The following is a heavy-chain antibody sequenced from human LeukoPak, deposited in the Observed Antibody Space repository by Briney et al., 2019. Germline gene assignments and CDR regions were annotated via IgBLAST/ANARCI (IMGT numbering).Heavy chain of an antibody. CDR3: ARDVSNP. Sequence: SETLSLTCTVSGDSISSSSYYWGWIRQPPGKGLEWIGSIFYSGTTSYNPSLKSRVTISVDTSKNQLSLKLGSVTAADTAVYFCARDVSNPWGQGTMVTVSS. CDR1: GDSISSSSYY. V-gene: IGHV4-39*01. D-gene: IGHD3-16*01. J-gene: IGHJ3*01. CDR2: IFYSGTT.